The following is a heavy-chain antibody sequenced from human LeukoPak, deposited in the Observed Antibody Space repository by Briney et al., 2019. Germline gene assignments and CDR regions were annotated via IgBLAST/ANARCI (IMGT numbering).Heavy chain of an antibody. CDR2: ISGSGGST. J-gene: IGHJ5*02. D-gene: IGHD2-2*01. CDR3: AKDCSSTSCYPFDP. Sequence: GGSVRLSCAASGFTFSSYAMSWVRQAPGKGLEWVSAISGSGGSTYYADSVKGRFTISRDNSENTLYLQMNSLRAEDTAVYYCAKDCSSTSCYPFDPWGQGTLVTVSS. V-gene: IGHV3-23*01. CDR1: GFTFSSYA.